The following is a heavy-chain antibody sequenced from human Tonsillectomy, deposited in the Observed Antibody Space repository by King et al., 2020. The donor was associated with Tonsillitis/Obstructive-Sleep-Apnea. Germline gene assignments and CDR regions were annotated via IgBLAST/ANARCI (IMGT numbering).Heavy chain of an antibody. CDR3: ARDDVYYDSSGYYPPSYYFDY. D-gene: IGHD3-22*01. CDR1: GFTFSSYS. V-gene: IGHV3-21*01. J-gene: IGHJ4*02. CDR2: ISSSSSYI. Sequence: DVQLVESGGGLVKPGGSLRLSCAASGFTFSSYSMNWVRQAPGKGLEWVSSISSSSSYIYYADSVKGRFTISRDNAKNSLYLQMNSLSAEDTAVYYCARDDVYYDSSGYYPPSYYFDYWGQGTLVTVSS.